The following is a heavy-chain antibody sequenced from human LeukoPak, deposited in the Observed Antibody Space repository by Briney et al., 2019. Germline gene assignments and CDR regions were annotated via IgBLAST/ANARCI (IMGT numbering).Heavy chain of an antibody. J-gene: IGHJ3*02. D-gene: IGHD3-10*02. Sequence: GGSLRLSCAASGFTFSSYAMHWVRQAPGKGLEYVSAISSNGGSTYYANSVKGRFTISRDNSKNTLYLQMGSLRAEDTALYYCAKGIGCSGSSIDLDIWGQGTMVTVSS. CDR1: GFTFSSYA. V-gene: IGHV3-64*01. CDR3: AKGIGCSGSSIDLDI. CDR2: ISSNGGST.